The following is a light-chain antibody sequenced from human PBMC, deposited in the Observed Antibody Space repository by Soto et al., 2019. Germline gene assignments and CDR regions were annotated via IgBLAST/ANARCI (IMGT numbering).Light chain of an antibody. CDR2: GPS. V-gene: IGKV3-20*01. Sequence: EIVLPQFPGTLSLSPGERAALSCRASQTVTSNYLACHQQKPGQAPSLLIYGPSTRATAIPDRFSGSRSRTDFTLTISRLEPEDFAVDYCQHYGSSPWTFGQGTKVEDK. CDR3: QHYGSSPWT. J-gene: IGKJ1*01. CDR1: QTVTSNY.